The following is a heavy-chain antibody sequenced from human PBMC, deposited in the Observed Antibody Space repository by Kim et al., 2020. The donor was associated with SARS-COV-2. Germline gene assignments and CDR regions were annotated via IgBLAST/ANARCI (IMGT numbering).Heavy chain of an antibody. V-gene: IGHV3-53*01. CDR1: GFTVSSNY. CDR2: IYSGGST. Sequence: GGSLRLSCAASGFTVSSNYMSWVRQAPGKGLEWVSVIYSGGSTYYADSVKGRFTISRDNSKNTLYLQMNSLRAEDTAVYYCARDKGDYYDSSGYYYGLDPWGQGTLVTVSS. CDR3: ARDKGDYYDSSGYYYGLDP. D-gene: IGHD3-22*01. J-gene: IGHJ5*02.